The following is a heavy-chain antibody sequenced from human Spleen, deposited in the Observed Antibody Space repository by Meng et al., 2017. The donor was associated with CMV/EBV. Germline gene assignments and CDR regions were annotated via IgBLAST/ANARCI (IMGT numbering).Heavy chain of an antibody. CDR3: ARRGGGLQKHKFQLNPFDY. CDR1: GYDFTTYW. D-gene: IGHD2-2*01. Sequence: VQLVQSGAELKKPGESLRISCKGSGYDFTTYWIAWVRQMPGKGLEWMAAIYPGDSDTRYSPSLQGQVTISADRSINTAYVQWSSLQASDSAMYYCARRGGGLQKHKFQLNPFDYWGQGTLVTVSS. V-gene: IGHV5-51*03. CDR2: IYPGDSDT. J-gene: IGHJ4*02.